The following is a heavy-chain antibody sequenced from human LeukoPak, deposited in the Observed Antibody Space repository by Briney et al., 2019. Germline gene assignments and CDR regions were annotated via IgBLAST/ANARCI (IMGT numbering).Heavy chain of an antibody. CDR3: ARGSGFNPYWYLDL. CDR2: IWYGGSNK. D-gene: IGHD5-24*01. J-gene: IGHJ2*01. CDR1: GFTFRSYG. Sequence: GRSLRLSCAASGFTFRSYGMHWVRQAPGKGLEWVAVIWYGGSNKYYTDSVKGRFTISRDNSKNTLYLQMNSLRAEDTAVYYCARGSGFNPYWYLDLWGRGTLVTVSS. V-gene: IGHV3-33*08.